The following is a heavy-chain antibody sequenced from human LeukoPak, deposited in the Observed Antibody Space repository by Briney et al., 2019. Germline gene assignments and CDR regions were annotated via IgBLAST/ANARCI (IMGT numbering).Heavy chain of an antibody. D-gene: IGHD2-8*01. Sequence: GGSLRLSCAASGFTFSSYSMNWVRQAPGKGLEWVSSISSSSSYIYYADSVKGRFTISRDTSKNTLYLQMDSLKAEDTAIYYCAKDSPVCTYWGQGTLVTVSS. CDR2: ISSSSSYI. J-gene: IGHJ4*02. CDR1: GFTFSSYS. CDR3: AKDSPVCTY. V-gene: IGHV3-21*04.